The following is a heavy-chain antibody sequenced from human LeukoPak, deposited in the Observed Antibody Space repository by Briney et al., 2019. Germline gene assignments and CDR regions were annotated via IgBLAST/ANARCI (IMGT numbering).Heavy chain of an antibody. CDR1: GGSISSSSYY. J-gene: IGHJ4*02. V-gene: IGHV4-39*07. CDR2: IYYSGST. CDR3: AREAFGELLPEGGSYFDY. Sequence: SETLSLTCTVSGGSISSSSYYWGWIRQPPGKGLEWIGSIYYSGSTYYNPSLKSRVTISVDTSKNQFSLKLSSVTAADTAVYYCAREAFGELLPEGGSYFDYWGQGTLVTVSS. D-gene: IGHD3-10*01.